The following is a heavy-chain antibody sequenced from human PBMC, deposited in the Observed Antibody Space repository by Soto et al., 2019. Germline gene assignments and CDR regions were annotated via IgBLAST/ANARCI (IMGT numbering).Heavy chain of an antibody. CDR1: GFTFTSSA. D-gene: IGHD4-4*01. Sequence: ASVKVSCKASGFTFTSSAVQWVRQARGQRLEWIGWIVVGSGNTNYAQKFQERVTITRDMSTSTAYMELSSLKSEDTAVYYCAAGTGNSGGYYYYGMDVWGQGTTVTVSS. J-gene: IGHJ6*02. CDR2: IVVGSGNT. CDR3: AAGTGNSGGYYYYGMDV. V-gene: IGHV1-58*01.